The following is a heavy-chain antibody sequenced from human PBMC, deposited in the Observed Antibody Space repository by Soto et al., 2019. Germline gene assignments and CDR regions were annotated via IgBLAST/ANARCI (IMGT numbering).Heavy chain of an antibody. Sequence: GSLRLSCATSGFSFSNYAMSWVRQAPGKGLEWVAAITSVGYTYYVDSLKGRFTISRDNSKNTLYLQMNSLRAEDTAVYYCAKDLIDYSNSYFDYWGQGTLVTVSS. J-gene: IGHJ4*02. CDR1: GFSFSNYA. CDR2: ITSVGYT. D-gene: IGHD4-4*01. CDR3: AKDLIDYSNSYFDY. V-gene: IGHV3-23*01.